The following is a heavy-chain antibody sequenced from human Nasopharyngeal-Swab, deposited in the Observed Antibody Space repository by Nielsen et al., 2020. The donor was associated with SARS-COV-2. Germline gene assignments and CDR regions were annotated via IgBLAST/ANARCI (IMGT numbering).Heavy chain of an antibody. CDR2: IDPSDSYT. CDR3: ASRNMHVSIVAGGGSDAFEI. CDR1: GYSFTSYW. Sequence: GESLKISCKGSGYSFTSYWISWVRQMPGKGLEWMGRIDPSDSYTNYSPPFQGHVTISADKSISTAYLQWSSLKASDTAIYYCASRNMHVSIVAGGGSDAFEIWGQGTMVTVSS. J-gene: IGHJ3*02. V-gene: IGHV5-10-1*01. D-gene: IGHD5-12*01.